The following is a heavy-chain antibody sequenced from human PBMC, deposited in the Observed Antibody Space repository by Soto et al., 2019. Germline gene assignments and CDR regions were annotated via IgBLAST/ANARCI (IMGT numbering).Heavy chain of an antibody. D-gene: IGHD4-17*01. CDR3: ANYGEYVDAFDI. J-gene: IGHJ3*02. CDR2: INHSGST. CDR1: GGSFSGYY. Sequence: SETLSLTCAVYGGSFSGYYWSWIRQPPGKGLEWIGEINHSGSTNYNPSLKSRVTISVDTSKNQFSLKLSSVTAADTAVYYCANYGEYVDAFDIWGQGTMVTVSS. V-gene: IGHV4-34*01.